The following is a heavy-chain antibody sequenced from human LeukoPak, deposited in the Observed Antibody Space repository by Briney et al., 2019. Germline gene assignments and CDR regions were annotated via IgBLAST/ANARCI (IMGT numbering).Heavy chain of an antibody. D-gene: IGHD5-18*01. CDR2: IWYDGSDQ. J-gene: IGHJ3*01. V-gene: IGHV3-33*01. Sequence: GGSLRLSCAASGFTFSNFGMHWVRQAPGKGLEWVAYIWYDGSDQSYADSVKGRFTISRDNSKNTLFLQMDSLRAEDTAVYYCVREDTAMSPNAFDVWGQGTMVSVSS. CDR3: VREDTAMSPNAFDV. CDR1: GFTFSNFG.